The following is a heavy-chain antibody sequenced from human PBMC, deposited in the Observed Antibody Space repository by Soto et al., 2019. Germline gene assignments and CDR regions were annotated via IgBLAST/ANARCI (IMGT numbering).Heavy chain of an antibody. CDR1: GYTFTSYG. V-gene: IGHV1-18*01. D-gene: IGHD6-19*01. Sequence: GASVKISCTASGYTFTSYGISGVRQAPGQGLEWMGWISAYNGNTNYAQKLQGRVTMTTDTSTSTAYMELRSLRSDDTAVYYCARGSSGWYNWFDPWGQGTLVTVSS. CDR3: ARGSSGWYNWFDP. CDR2: ISAYNGNT. J-gene: IGHJ5*02.